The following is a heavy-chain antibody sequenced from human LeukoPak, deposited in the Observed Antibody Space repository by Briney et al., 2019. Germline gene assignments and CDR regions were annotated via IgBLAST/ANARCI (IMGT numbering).Heavy chain of an antibody. CDR3: ARNHDNGGGDD. J-gene: IGHJ4*02. D-gene: IGHD4-23*01. V-gene: IGHV1-69*01. Sequence: GSSVKVSCKASGGTFNINAITWVRQAPGQGLEWMGGIIPMLGTPTYAQKFQGRVTITADESATTAYMELRSLKSEDTAVYYCARNHDNGGGDDWGQGTLVIVSS. CDR1: GGTFNINA. CDR2: IIPMLGTP.